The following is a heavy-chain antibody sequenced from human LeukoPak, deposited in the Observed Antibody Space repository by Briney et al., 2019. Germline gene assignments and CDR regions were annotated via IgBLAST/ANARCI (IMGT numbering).Heavy chain of an antibody. CDR2: ISSSSSSYI. D-gene: IGHD6-6*01. CDR3: ARGGGSSSLGYYYYMDV. CDR1: GFTFSSYS. Sequence: GGSLRLSCAASGFTFSSYSMNWVRQAPGKGLEWVSSISSSSSSYIYYADSVKGRFTISRDNAKNSLYLQMNSLRAEDTAVYYCARGGGSSSLGYYYYMDVWGKGTTVTVSS. V-gene: IGHV3-21*01. J-gene: IGHJ6*03.